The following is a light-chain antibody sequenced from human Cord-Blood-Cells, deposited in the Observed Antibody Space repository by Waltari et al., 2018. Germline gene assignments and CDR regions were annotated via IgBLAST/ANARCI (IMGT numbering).Light chain of an antibody. CDR3: QQFNSYPRA. Sequence: AIQLTQSPPSRSASVGDRVTITCRASQGISSALAWYQQKPGKAPTLLIYDASSLESGVPSRFSGSGSGTDFTLTISSLQPEDFATYYCQQFNSYPRAFGPGTKVDIK. CDR1: QGISSA. CDR2: DAS. V-gene: IGKV1-13*02. J-gene: IGKJ3*01.